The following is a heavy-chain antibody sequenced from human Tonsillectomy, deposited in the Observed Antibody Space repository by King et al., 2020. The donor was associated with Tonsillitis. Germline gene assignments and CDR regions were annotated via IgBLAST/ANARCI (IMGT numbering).Heavy chain of an antibody. CDR3: ARADAYCGGDCFTYYYYYYMDV. CDR1: GFTFSDYY. Sequence: VQLVESGGGLVKPGGSLRLSCAASGFTFSDYYMSWIRQAPGKGLEWVSYISSSSSYTNYADSVKGRFTISRDNAKNSLYLQMNSLGAEDTAVYYCARADAYCGGDCFTYYYYYYMDVWGKGTTVTVSS. CDR2: ISSSSSYT. D-gene: IGHD2-21*02. J-gene: IGHJ6*03. V-gene: IGHV3-11*06.